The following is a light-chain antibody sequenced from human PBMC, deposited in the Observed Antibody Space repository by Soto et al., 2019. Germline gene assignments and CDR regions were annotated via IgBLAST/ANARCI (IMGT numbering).Light chain of an antibody. V-gene: IGKV3-20*01. CDR1: QSVSSSY. Sequence: EIVLTQSPGPLSLSPGERATLSCRASQSVSSSYLAWYQQKPGQAPRLLIYDSSSRAPGIPDRFSGSRSGKDFTPTISRLEPEDFAVYYCQQHHSSQYTFGQGTKLEIK. CDR3: QQHHSSQYT. J-gene: IGKJ2*01. CDR2: DSS.